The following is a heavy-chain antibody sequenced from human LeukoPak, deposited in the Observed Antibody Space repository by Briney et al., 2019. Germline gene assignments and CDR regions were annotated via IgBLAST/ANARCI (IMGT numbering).Heavy chain of an antibody. D-gene: IGHD3-10*01. V-gene: IGHV3-23*01. CDR3: VKGFVHPTYYFDY. CDR2: ITGSGGGT. Sequence: GGSLRLSCAASGFTFSDYAMMWVRQAPGKRLEWVSSITGSGGGTYYADSVRGRFTISRDSSENTLYLQLNSLRAEDTAVYYCVKGFVHPTYYFDYWGQGTVVSVSS. J-gene: IGHJ4*02. CDR1: GFTFSDYA.